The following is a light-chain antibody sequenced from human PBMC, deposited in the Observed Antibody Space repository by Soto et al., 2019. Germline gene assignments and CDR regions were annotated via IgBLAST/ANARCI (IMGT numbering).Light chain of an antibody. CDR1: STDVGRYNY. CDR2: DVS. J-gene: IGLJ1*01. V-gene: IGLV2-14*01. CDR3: TSYTSDSTYV. Sequence: QSALTQPASVSGSPGQSITISCTGTSTDVGRYNYVSWYQQHPGKAPKLMVYDVSNRPSWVSNRFSSSKSGITASLTISGLQAEDEADYYCTSYTSDSTYVFGTGTKVTVL.